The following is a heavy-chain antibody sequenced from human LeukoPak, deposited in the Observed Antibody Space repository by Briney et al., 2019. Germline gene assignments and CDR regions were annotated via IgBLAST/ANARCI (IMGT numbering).Heavy chain of an antibody. CDR2: IKQDGSEK. CDR1: GFTFSGYW. Sequence: PGGSLRLSCAASGFTFSGYWMSWVRQAPGKGLEWVANIKQDGSEKYFVDSVKGRFAISRDNAKNSLYLQMNSLRAEETAVYYCARGRVGTSFGVLESYYFDYWGQGTLVTVSS. CDR3: ARGRVGTSFGVLESYYFDY. D-gene: IGHD3-3*01. J-gene: IGHJ4*02. V-gene: IGHV3-7*01.